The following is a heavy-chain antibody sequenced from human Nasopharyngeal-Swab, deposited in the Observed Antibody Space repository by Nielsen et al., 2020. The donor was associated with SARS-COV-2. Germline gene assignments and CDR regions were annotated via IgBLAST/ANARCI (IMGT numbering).Heavy chain of an antibody. Sequence: GESLKISCAASGFTFSDYYMSWIRQAPGKGLEWVGRIKSKTDGGTTDYAAPVKGRFTISRDDSKNTLYLQMNSLKTEDTAVYYCTTAQSLYYYYMDVWGKGTTVTVSS. J-gene: IGHJ6*03. CDR1: GFTFSDYY. V-gene: IGHV3-15*01. CDR3: TTAQSLYYYYMDV. CDR2: IKSKTDGGTT.